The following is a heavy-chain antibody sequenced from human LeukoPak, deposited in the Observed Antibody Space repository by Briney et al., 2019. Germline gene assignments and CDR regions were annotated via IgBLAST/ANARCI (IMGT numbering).Heavy chain of an antibody. CDR1: GGSISSYY. Sequence: PSETLSLTCTVSGGSISSYYWSWIRQPAGKGLEWIGCIYTSGSTNYNPSLKSLVTMSGDTSKNQFSLKLSSVTAADTAVYYCARVGPVGATYIDYWGQGTLVTVSS. CDR2: IYTSGST. CDR3: ARVGPVGATYIDY. D-gene: IGHD1-26*01. J-gene: IGHJ4*02. V-gene: IGHV4-4*07.